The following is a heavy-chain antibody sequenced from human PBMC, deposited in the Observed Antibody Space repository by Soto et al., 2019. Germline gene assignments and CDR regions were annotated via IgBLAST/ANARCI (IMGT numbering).Heavy chain of an antibody. CDR3: EKEKISTSCCNWFDP. Sequence: GSLRLSCAASGFTFSSYGMHWVRQAPGKGLEWVAVISYDGGNKNYADSVKGRFTISRDNSKNTLYLQMNSLRAEDTAVYYCEKEKISTSCCNWFDPWGQGTLVTVSS. J-gene: IGHJ5*02. D-gene: IGHD2-2*01. CDR2: ISYDGGNK. V-gene: IGHV3-30*18. CDR1: GFTFSSYG.